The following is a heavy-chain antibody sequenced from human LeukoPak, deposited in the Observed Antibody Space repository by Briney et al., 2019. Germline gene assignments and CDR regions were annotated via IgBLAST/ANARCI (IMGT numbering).Heavy chain of an antibody. CDR3: ARKLQYRHAFDI. CDR1: GYTFTGYY. Sequence: GASVKVFCKASGYTFTGYYMHWVRQAPGQGLEWMGWINPNSGGTNYAQKFQGRVIMTRDTSISTAYMELSRLRSDDTAVYYCARKLQYRHAFDIWGQGTMVTVSS. V-gene: IGHV1-2*02. CDR2: INPNSGGT. D-gene: IGHD4-11*01. J-gene: IGHJ3*02.